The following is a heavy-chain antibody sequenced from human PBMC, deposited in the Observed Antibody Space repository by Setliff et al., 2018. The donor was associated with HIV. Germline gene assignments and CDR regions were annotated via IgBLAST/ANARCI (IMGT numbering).Heavy chain of an antibody. D-gene: IGHD6-19*01. CDR1: GGSISSYS. CDR3: ARQFRYPNIAVAGIEY. Sequence: SETLSLTCTVSGGSISSYSWSWIRQSAEKGLEWIGHIYTSGSTNYNPSLKSRVTISVDTSKNQFSLKVNSVTAADTAVYYCARQFRYPNIAVAGIEYWGQGTLVTVSS. J-gene: IGHJ4*02. CDR2: IYTSGST. V-gene: IGHV4-4*08.